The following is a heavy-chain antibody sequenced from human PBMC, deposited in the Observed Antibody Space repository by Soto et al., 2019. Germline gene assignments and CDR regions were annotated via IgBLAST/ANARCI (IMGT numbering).Heavy chain of an antibody. V-gene: IGHV3-73*01. CDR3: GRGSGLNWFDP. CDR1: GFTFSGSA. J-gene: IGHJ5*02. CDR2: IRSKANSYAT. D-gene: IGHD3-10*01. Sequence: GGSLRLSCAAAGFTFSGSARHWVRQASGKGLEWVGRIRSKANSYATAYAASVKGRFTISRDDSKNTAYLQMNSLKTEDTAVYYCGRGSGLNWFDPWGQGTLVTVSS.